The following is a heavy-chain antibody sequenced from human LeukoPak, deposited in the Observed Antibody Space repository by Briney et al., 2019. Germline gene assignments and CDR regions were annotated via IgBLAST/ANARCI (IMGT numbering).Heavy chain of an antibody. V-gene: IGHV3-30*01. CDR3: ARGPYSGKPIGY. J-gene: IGHJ4*02. D-gene: IGHD1-26*01. CDR1: GFPFNTYA. Sequence: PGGSLRLSCAASGFPFNTYAMHWVRQAPGKGLEWVALISRDGSNKYYADSVKGRFTISRDNSKNTLYLQMNSLRAEDTAVYYCARGPYSGKPIGYWGQGTLVTVSS. CDR2: ISRDGSNK.